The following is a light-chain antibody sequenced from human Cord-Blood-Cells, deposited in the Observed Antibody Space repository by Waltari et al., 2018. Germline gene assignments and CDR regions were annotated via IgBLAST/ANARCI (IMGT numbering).Light chain of an antibody. Sequence: DIQMTQSPFSLSASVGDRVTITCRASQSISSYLNWYQQKPGKAPKPLIYAASSLQSWVPSRFSGSGSGTDFTLTISSRQPEDFATYYCQQSYSTPYTFGQGTKLEIK. CDR2: AAS. CDR1: QSISSY. CDR3: QQSYSTPYT. J-gene: IGKJ2*01. V-gene: IGKV1-39*01.